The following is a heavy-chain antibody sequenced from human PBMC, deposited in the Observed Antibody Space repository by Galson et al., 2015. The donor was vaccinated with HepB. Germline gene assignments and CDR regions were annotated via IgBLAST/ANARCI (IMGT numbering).Heavy chain of an antibody. J-gene: IGHJ3*02. D-gene: IGHD2-15*01. CDR3: ASGGRDNAFDI. CDR2: IIPIFGTA. V-gene: IGHV1-69*06. Sequence: SVKVSCKASGGTFSSYAISWVRQAPGQGLEWMGGIIPIFGTANYAQKFQGRVTITADKTTSTAYMELSSLRSEDTAVYYCASGGRDNAFDIWGQGTMVTVSS. CDR1: GGTFSSYA.